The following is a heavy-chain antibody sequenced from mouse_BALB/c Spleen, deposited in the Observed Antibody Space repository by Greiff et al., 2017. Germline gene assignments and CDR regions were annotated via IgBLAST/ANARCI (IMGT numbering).Heavy chain of an antibody. CDR2: IYPGDGDT. CDR3: ARGGARAPFDY. Sequence: VQLQQSGAELVRPGSSVKISCKASGYAFSSYWMNWVKQRPGQGLEWIGQIYPGDGDTNYNGKFKGKATLTADKSSSTAYMQLSSLTSEDSAVFFCARGGARAPFDYRGQGTTLTVSS. J-gene: IGHJ2*01. D-gene: IGHD3-1*01. CDR1: GYAFSSYW. V-gene: IGHV1-80*01.